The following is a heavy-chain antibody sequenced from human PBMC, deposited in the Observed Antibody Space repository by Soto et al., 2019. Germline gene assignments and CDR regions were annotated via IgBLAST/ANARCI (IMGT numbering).Heavy chain of an antibody. V-gene: IGHV4-59*11. Sequence: TSETLSLTCTVSGGSISDHYYMWIRQSPGKGLEYIGYIHNGGSTNYNPSLKSRVIISVDTSKNQFSLKLTSVTAADTAVYYCATRLYTSGVLFDYWAQGTPVTVSS. CDR3: ATRLYTSGVLFDY. J-gene: IGHJ4*02. CDR1: GGSISDHY. D-gene: IGHD2-2*02. CDR2: IHNGGST.